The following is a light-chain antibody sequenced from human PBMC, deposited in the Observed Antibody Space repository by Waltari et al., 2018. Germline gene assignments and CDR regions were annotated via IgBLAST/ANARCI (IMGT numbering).Light chain of an antibody. CDR2: GAS. J-gene: IGKJ5*01. V-gene: IGKV1-39*01. CDR1: QSIRNS. Sequence: DIEMTQSRSSLSASVGDRVTITCRASQSIRNSLNWYQQKPGKAPKVLIFGASNWHSWVAAKFSGSGSGTDFTLTISSLQPEDSATYYCQQTSRTPITFGQGTRVEIK. CDR3: QQTSRTPIT.